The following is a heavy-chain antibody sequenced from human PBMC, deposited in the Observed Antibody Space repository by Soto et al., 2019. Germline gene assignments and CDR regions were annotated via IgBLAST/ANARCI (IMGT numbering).Heavy chain of an antibody. V-gene: IGHV4-30-4*01. D-gene: IGHD6-19*01. CDR1: GGSISSGDYY. CDR3: ARPQNPSGWYHGGY. J-gene: IGHJ4*02. CDR2: IYYSGST. Sequence: PSETLSLTCTVSGGSISSGDYYWSWIRQPPGKGLEWIGYIYYSGSTYYNPSVKGRFTISRDNAKNSLYLQMNSLRAEDTAEYYCARPQNPSGWYHGGYWGQGTLVTVSS.